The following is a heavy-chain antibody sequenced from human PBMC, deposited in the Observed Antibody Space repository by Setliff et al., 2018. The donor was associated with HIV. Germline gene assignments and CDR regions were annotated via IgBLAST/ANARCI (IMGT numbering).Heavy chain of an antibody. CDR3: AKLDNYAFY. CDR1: GFTFTNYA. J-gene: IGHJ4*02. Sequence: GESLKISCAASGFTFTNYAMSWVRQAPGKGLEWVSTILANGLTTVYADSAKGRFTISRDNSNNTLYLQMNSLRAEDTALYYCAKLDNYAFYWGQGTLVTVSS. CDR2: ILANGLTT. V-gene: IGHV3-23*01. D-gene: IGHD2-2*01.